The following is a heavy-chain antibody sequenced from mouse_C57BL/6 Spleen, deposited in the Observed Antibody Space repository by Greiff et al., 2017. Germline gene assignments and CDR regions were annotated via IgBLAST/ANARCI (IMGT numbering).Heavy chain of an antibody. J-gene: IGHJ4*01. CDR3: ARDGKIYYDYDGGDYYAMDY. CDR1: GYTFTSYW. V-gene: IGHV1-53*01. CDR2: INPSNGGT. Sequence: QVQLQQPGTELVKPGASVKLSCKASGYTFTSYWMHWVKQRPGQGLEWIGNINPSNGGTNYNEKFKSKATLTVDKSSSTAYMQLSSLTSEDSAVYYCARDGKIYYDYDGGDYYAMDYWGQGTSVTVSS. D-gene: IGHD2-4*01.